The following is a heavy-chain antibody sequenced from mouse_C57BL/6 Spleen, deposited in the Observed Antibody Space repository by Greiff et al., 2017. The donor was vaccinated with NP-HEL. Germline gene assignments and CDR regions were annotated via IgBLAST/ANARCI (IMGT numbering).Heavy chain of an antibody. CDR2: IYPGDGDT. CDR1: GYAFSSSW. CDR3: ERSEYYGIPFDY. D-gene: IGHD2-1*01. J-gene: IGHJ2*01. Sequence: VQLQQSGPELVKPGASVKISCKASGYAFSSSWMNWVKQRPGKGLEWIGRIYPGDGDTNYIGKFKGKATLTADKSSSTAYMQLSSLTSEDSGVYFGERSEYYGIPFDYGGQGTTLTVAS. V-gene: IGHV1-82*01.